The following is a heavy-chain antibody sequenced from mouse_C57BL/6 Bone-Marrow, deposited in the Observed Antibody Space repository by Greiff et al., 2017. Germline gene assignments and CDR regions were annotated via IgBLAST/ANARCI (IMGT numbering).Heavy chain of an antibody. V-gene: IGHV1-39*01. CDR3: ASGNYAMDY. D-gene: IGHD4-1*01. CDR2: LNPNYGTT. Sequence: VQLQQSGPELVKPGASVKISCKASGYSFTDYTMNWVKQSNGKSLEWIGVLNPNYGTTIYNQKFKGKATLNVDQSSSTAYMQLNSLTSEDSAVYYCASGNYAMDYWGQGTSVTVSS. CDR1: GYSFTDYT. J-gene: IGHJ4*01.